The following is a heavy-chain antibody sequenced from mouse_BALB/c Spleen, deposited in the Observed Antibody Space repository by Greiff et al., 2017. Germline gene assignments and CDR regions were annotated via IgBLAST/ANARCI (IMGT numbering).Heavy chain of an antibody. Sequence: EVKLMESGGGLVKPGGSLKLSCAASGFAFSSYDMSWVRQTPEKRLEWVAYISSGGGSTYYPDTVKGRFTISRDNAKNTLYLQMSSLKSEDTAMYYCAIHINYYDSSLYWYFDVWGAGTTVTVSS. D-gene: IGHD1-1*01. J-gene: IGHJ1*01. CDR3: AIHINYYDSSLYWYFDV. CDR2: ISSGGGST. V-gene: IGHV5-12-1*01. CDR1: GFAFSSYD.